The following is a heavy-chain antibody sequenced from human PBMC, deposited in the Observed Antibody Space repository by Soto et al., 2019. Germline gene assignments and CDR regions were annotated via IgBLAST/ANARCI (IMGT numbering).Heavy chain of an antibody. V-gene: IGHV1-69*13. CDR2: IIPIFGTA. D-gene: IGHD6-19*01. Sequence: ASVKVSCKSSGGTFSSYAISWVRQAPGQGLEWMGGIIPIFGTANYAQKFQGRVTITADESTSTAYMELSSLRSEDTAVYYCASSSGWYGGVYWGQGTLVTVSS. CDR3: ASSSGWYGGVY. J-gene: IGHJ4*02. CDR1: GGTFSSYA.